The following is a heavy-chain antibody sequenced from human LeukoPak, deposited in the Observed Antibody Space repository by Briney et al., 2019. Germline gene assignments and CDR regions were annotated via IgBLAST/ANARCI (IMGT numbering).Heavy chain of an antibody. J-gene: IGHJ5*02. V-gene: IGHV4-59*01. Sequence: PSETLSLTCTVSGGSISSYFWSWIRQPPGKVLEWIGYIYYSGSTTYNPSLKSRVTISVDTSKNQFSLKLSSVTAADTAVYYCARDAGYNWFDPWGQGTLVTVSS. CDR3: ARDAGYNWFDP. CDR1: GGSISSYF. CDR2: IYYSGST.